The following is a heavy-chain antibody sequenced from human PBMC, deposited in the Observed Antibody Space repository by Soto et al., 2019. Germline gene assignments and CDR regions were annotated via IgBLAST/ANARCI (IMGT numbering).Heavy chain of an antibody. J-gene: IGHJ3*02. V-gene: IGHV4-34*01. CDR3: ARGSRSGWQLNAFDI. CDR2: INHSGST. Sequence: KPSETLSLTCAVYGGSFSGYYWSWIRQPPGKGLEWIGEINHSGSTNYNPSLKSRVTISVDTSKNQFSLKLSSVTAADTAVYYCARGSRSGWQLNAFDIWGQGTMVTVSS. CDR1: GGSFSGYY. D-gene: IGHD6-19*01.